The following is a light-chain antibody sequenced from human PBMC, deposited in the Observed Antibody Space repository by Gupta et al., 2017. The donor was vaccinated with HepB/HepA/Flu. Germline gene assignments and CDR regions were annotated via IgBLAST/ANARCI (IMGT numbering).Light chain of an antibody. Sequence: SALPQPASFSWSPGPSITISCTGTNSDVGAYNYVSWYQQHPGKVPKLMIYDVTKRPAGVASRFSGSKAGNTASLTISGHEDEDEGDYFYKADAGSNIWVFGGGTKLTVL. CDR3: KADAGSNIWV. V-gene: IGLV2-14*01. CDR1: NSDVGAYNY. J-gene: IGLJ3*02. CDR2: DVT.